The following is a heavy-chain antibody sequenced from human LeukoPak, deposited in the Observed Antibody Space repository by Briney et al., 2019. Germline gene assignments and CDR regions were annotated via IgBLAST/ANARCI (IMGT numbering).Heavy chain of an antibody. CDR1: GFTFSGYG. CDR2: IRYDGSNK. Sequence: PGGSLRLSCAASGFTFSGYGMHWVRQAPGKGLEWVAFIRYDGSNKYYADSVKGRFTISRENSKNTLYLQMNSLRTKDTAVYYCANLNGGNSASLDYWGQGTLVTVSS. CDR3: ANLNGGNSASLDY. V-gene: IGHV3-30*02. J-gene: IGHJ4*02. D-gene: IGHD4-23*01.